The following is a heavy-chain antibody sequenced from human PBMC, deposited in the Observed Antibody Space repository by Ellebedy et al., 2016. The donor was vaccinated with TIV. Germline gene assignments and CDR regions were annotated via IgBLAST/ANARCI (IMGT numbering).Heavy chain of an antibody. CDR1: GYTFIGYY. V-gene: IGHV1-2*04. CDR3: ARIVRGSSGFDY. CDR2: INPDSGGT. Sequence: ASVKVSCKASGYTFIGYYMHWVRQAPGQGLEWMGWINPDSGGTTYAQKFQGWVTMTRDTSISTAYMELSRLKSDDTALYYCARIVRGSSGFDYWGQGTLVTVSS. J-gene: IGHJ4*02. D-gene: IGHD6-19*01.